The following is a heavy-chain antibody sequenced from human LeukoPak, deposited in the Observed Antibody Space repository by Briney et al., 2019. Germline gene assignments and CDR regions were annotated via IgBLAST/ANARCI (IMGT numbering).Heavy chain of an antibody. Sequence: ASVKVSCKASGYTFTGYYMHWVRQAPGQGLEWMGWINPNSGGTNYAQKFQGRVTMTRDTSISTAYMEMSRLRSDDTPVYYSARAIGGSGSYSFDYWGQGTLVTVSS. J-gene: IGHJ4*02. V-gene: IGHV1-2*02. CDR1: GYTFTGYY. CDR2: INPNSGGT. D-gene: IGHD3-10*01. CDR3: ARAIGGSGSYSFDY.